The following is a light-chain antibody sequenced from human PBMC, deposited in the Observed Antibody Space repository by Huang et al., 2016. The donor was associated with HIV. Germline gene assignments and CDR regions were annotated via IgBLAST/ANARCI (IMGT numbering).Light chain of an antibody. V-gene: IGKV3-11*01. CDR1: QSVSTY. CDR2: DSG. CDR3: QHRANWPRT. J-gene: IGKJ2*01. Sequence: EIVLTQSPATLSLSPGERATLSCRTSQSVSTYLAWYQQKPGQAPRLLIYDSGNRATGTQARFSGSGSGTDFTLTISSLEREEYAVYYCQHRANWPRTFGQGTKLEI.